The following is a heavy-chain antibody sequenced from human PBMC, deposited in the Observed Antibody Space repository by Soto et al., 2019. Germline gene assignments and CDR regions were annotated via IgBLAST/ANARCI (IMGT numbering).Heavy chain of an antibody. J-gene: IGHJ4*02. V-gene: IGHV1-69*06. CDR2: IVPVFGRP. CDR1: GGSFSNFG. D-gene: IGHD5-12*01. CDR3: AREGSGYNF. Sequence: SVKVSCKASGGSFSNFGISWVRQAPGQGLEWMGGIVPVFGRPNYAQRFRGRLTITADKSTSTGYMELISLRSDDTAVYYCAREGSGYNFWGQGTQVTVSS.